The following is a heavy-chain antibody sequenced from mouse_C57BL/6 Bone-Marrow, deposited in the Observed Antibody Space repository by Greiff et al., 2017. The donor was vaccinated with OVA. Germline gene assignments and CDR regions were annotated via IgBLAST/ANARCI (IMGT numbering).Heavy chain of an antibody. CDR2: IDPENGDT. CDR1: GFNIKDDY. D-gene: IGHD2-4*01. Sequence: EVQLQQSGAELVRPGASVKLSCTASGFNIKDDYMHWVKQRPEQGLEWIGWIDPENGDTEYASKFQGKATITADTSSNTAYLQLSSLTSEDTAVYYCTTPMITAWCAYWGQGTLVTVSA. V-gene: IGHV14-4*01. J-gene: IGHJ3*01. CDR3: TTPMITAWCAY.